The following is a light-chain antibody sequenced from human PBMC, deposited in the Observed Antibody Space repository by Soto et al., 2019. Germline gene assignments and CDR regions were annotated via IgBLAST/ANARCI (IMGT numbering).Light chain of an antibody. CDR2: GAS. Sequence: EIVLTQSPGTLSLSPGERATLSCRASQSVNNNFLAWYQQKPGQAPRLLIYGASSRATGIPDRFSGSGSGTDFTLTISRLEPEDFAVYYCQQYGDSPPWTFGQGTKVEIK. V-gene: IGKV3-20*01. CDR1: QSVNNNF. CDR3: QQYGDSPPWT. J-gene: IGKJ1*01.